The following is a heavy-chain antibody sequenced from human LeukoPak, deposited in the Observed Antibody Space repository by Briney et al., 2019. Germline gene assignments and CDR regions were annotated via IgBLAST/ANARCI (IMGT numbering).Heavy chain of an antibody. CDR3: AKVVTSSGYYYGYDY. CDR2: ISPSGDIT. J-gene: IGHJ4*02. CDR1: GFTFSSHG. Sequence: GGSLRLSCAASGFTFSSHGINWVRQAPGKGLEWVSGISPSGDITYYTDSVKGRFTISRDNSKNTLYLQMNSLRAEDTAVYYCAKVVTSSGYYYGYDYWGQGTLVTVSS. D-gene: IGHD3-22*01. V-gene: IGHV3-23*01.